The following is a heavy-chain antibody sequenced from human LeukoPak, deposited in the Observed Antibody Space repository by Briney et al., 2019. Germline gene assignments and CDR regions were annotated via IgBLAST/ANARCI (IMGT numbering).Heavy chain of an antibody. D-gene: IGHD3-10*01. CDR2: MNPNSGNT. V-gene: IGHV1-8*02. J-gene: IGHJ3*02. Sequence: ASVKVSCKASGGTFSSYAINWVRQATGQGLEWMGWMNPNSGNTGYAQKFQGRVTMTRNTSISTAYMELSSLRSEDTAVYYCAAPTGNDAFDIWGQGTMVTVSS. CDR3: AAPTGNDAFDI. CDR1: GGTFSSYA.